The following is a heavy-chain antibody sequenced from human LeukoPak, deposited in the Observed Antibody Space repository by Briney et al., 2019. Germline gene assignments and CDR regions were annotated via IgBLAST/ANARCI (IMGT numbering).Heavy chain of an antibody. CDR3: ARGPWSSSFSRWSEGEYFQH. V-gene: IGHV4-39*07. J-gene: IGHJ1*01. CDR2: IYYSGNT. Sequence: SETLSLTCTVSGGSIDSGSYYWGWIRQPPGKGLEWIGSIYYSGNTYYNPSLKSRVTISVDTSKNEFSLKLTSVTAADTAVYYCARGPWSSSFSRWSEGEYFQHWGQGTLVTVSS. D-gene: IGHD6-13*01. CDR1: GGSIDSGSYY.